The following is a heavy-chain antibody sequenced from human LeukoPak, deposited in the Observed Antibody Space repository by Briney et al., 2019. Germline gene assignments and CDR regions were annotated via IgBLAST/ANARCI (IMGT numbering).Heavy chain of an antibody. J-gene: IGHJ4*02. CDR2: INPTGGAT. Sequence: ASVKVSCKTSGYTFTGYFVFWVRQAPGQGLEWMGIINPTGGATTYGLQFQGRVTMTRDMSTSTIYMELSSLRSEDTAVYYCARVGSVAAVGDYWGQGTLVTVSS. CDR3: ARVGSVAAVGDY. V-gene: IGHV1-46*01. CDR1: GYTFTGYF. D-gene: IGHD6-19*01.